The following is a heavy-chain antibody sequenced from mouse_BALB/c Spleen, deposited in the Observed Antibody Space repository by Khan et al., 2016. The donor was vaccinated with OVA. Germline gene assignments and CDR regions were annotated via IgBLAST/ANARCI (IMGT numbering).Heavy chain of an antibody. CDR2: ISSDSYTI. J-gene: IGHJ3*01. CDR3: ARGNWAWFAY. Sequence: EVQLQQSGGGLVQPGGSRKLSCAASGFTFSSFGMHWVRQAPEKGLEWVAYISSDSYTIYYADTVKGRFTISRDNPRKTLFLQMTSLGSEDTAMYYCARGNWAWFAYGGQGTLVTVSA. D-gene: IGHD4-1*01. CDR1: GFTFSSFG. V-gene: IGHV5-17*02.